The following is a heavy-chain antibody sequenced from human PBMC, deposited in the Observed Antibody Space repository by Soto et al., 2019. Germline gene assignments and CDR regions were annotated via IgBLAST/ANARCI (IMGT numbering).Heavy chain of an antibody. Sequence: QVQLRESGPGLVKPSETMSLTCAVSGESVTGSSYYWSLVRPSPGQGLALIAYLAYGDVTNYSPSLRSRADISVDTSRKQVSRTLTAATAEDTVVYSCAAGQVPANAYGSLVPDHFNVMAVWGQGTMVTVS. CDR3: AAGQVPANAYGSLVPDHFNVMAV. D-gene: IGHD3-10*01. CDR1: GESVTGSSYY. J-gene: IGHJ6*02. CDR2: LAYGDVT. V-gene: IGHV4-61*01.